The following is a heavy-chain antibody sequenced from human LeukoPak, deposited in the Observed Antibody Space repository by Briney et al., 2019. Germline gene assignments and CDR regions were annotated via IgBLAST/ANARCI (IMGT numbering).Heavy chain of an antibody. V-gene: IGHV4-34*01. Sequence: PSETLSLTCAVYGGSFSGYYWSWIRQPPGKGLEGIGEINHSGSTNYNPSLKSRVTISVDTSKNQFSLKLSSVTAADTAVYYRARCVYYYGSGSDYYMDVWGKGTTVTVSS. CDR2: INHSGST. CDR1: GGSFSGYY. J-gene: IGHJ6*03. CDR3: ARCVYYYGSGSDYYMDV. D-gene: IGHD3-10*01.